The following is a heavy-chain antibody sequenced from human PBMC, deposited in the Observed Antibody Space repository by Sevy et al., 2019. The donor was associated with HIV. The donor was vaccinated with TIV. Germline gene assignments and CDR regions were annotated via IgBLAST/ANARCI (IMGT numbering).Heavy chain of an antibody. CDR3: ARSGGLTDYGMDV. V-gene: IGHV3-21*01. J-gene: IGHJ6*02. CDR2: ISSSSSYI. Sequence: GESLKISCAASGFTFSSYSMNWVRQAPGKGLEWVSSISSSSSYIYYADSVKGRFTISRDNAKNSLYLQMDSLRAEDTAVYYCARSGGLTDYGMDVWGQGTTVTVSS. CDR1: GFTFSSYS. D-gene: IGHD3-16*01.